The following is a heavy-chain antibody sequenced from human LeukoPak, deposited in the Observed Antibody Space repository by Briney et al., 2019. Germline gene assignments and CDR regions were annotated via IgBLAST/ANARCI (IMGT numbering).Heavy chain of an antibody. CDR1: GFTFSSYG. V-gene: IGHV3-30*02. D-gene: IGHD5-18*01. CDR2: IRYDGSSK. Sequence: GGSLRLSCAASGFTFSSYGMHWVRQAPGKGLEWVAFIRYDGSSKYYADSVKGRFTISRDNSKNTLYLQMNSLRAEDTAVYYCAKDPLRNTAMVLGGMDVWGQGTTVTVSS. J-gene: IGHJ6*02. CDR3: AKDPLRNTAMVLGGMDV.